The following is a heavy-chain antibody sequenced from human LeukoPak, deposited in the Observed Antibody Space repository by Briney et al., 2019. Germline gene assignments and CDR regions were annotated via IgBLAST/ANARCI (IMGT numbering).Heavy chain of an antibody. V-gene: IGHV3-30*18. J-gene: IGHJ3*02. Sequence: GGSLRLSCTASGFTFSHYGMHWVRQAPGKGLEWVAVTSYDGSRKHYADSVKGRFTISRDNSKNMLYLQMNSLRAEDTAVYYCAKDIISAAIPDAFEIWAQGTMVTVSP. D-gene: IGHD2-2*01. CDR2: TSYDGSRK. CDR3: AKDIISAAIPDAFEI. CDR1: GFTFSHYG.